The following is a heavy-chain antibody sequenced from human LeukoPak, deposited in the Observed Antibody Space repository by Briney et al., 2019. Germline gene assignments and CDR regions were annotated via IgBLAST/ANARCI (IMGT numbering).Heavy chain of an antibody. CDR1: GGSIRSYDYY. CDR2: IYYSGST. Sequence: SETLSLTCTVSGGSIRSYDYYWSWIRQPPGKGLEWIGSIYYSGSTYYNPSLKSRVTISVDTSKNQFSLKLSSVTAADTAVYYCANLRGCSSTSCYMGAVDYWGQGTLVTVSS. J-gene: IGHJ4*02. CDR3: ANLRGCSSTSCYMGAVDY. D-gene: IGHD2-2*02. V-gene: IGHV4-39*01.